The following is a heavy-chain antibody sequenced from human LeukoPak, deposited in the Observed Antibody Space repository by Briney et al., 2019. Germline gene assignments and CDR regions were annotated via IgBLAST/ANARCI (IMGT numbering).Heavy chain of an antibody. Sequence: PGGSLRLSCAASGFTFSSYSMTWVRQAPGKGLEWVSAISGSGSSTYYADSVKGRFTISRDNSKNTLYLQMNSLRAEDAAVYYCAKEGGMITFGGVIINPYYFDYWGQGTLVTVSS. D-gene: IGHD3-16*01. CDR3: AKEGGMITFGGVIINPYYFDY. CDR1: GFTFSSYS. J-gene: IGHJ4*02. CDR2: ISGSGSST. V-gene: IGHV3-23*01.